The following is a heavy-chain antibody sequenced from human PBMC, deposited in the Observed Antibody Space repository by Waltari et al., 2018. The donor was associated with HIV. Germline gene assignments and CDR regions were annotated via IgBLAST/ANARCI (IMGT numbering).Heavy chain of an antibody. CDR2: INQNRVA. V-gene: IGHV4-34*01. D-gene: IGHD4-17*01. CDR1: GGSFSGYY. CDR3: ARGPRPSTVTAPGWYFDL. J-gene: IGHJ2*01. Sequence: QVQLQQWGTGLLKPSETLFRTCAVYGGSFSGYYWSWFRQPPGKGLECFVEINQNRVANYNPSLKNRLIMSVDTSKNQFFLKLDSVTAADTALYYCARGPRPSTVTAPGWYFDLWGRGTLVIVSS.